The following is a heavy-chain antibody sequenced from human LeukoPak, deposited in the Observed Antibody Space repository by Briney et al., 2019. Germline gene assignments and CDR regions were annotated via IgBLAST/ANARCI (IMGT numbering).Heavy chain of an antibody. V-gene: IGHV4-30-2*01. CDR2: IYHSGST. Sequence: SQTLSLTCAVSGSSISSGGYSWSWIRQPPGKGLEWIGYIYHSGSTYYNPSLKSRVTISVDTSKNQFSLKLSSVTAADTAVYYCARGRHYDFWSGLPYYYYYMDVWGKGTTVTVSS. CDR3: ARGRHYDFWSGLPYYYYYMDV. D-gene: IGHD3-3*01. CDR1: GSSISSGGYS. J-gene: IGHJ6*03.